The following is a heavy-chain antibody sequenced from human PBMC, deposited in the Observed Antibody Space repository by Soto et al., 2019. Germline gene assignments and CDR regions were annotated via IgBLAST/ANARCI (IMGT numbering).Heavy chain of an antibody. CDR1: GGSFSGYY. D-gene: IGHD3-3*01. CDR3: ARAWVGRGKIFGVVISPTQFDY. J-gene: IGHJ4*02. CDR2: INHSGGT. V-gene: IGHV4-34*01. Sequence: SEPLSLTCAVYGGSFSGYYWSWIRQPPGKGLEWIGEINHSGGTNYNPSLKSRVTISVDTSKNQFSLKLSSVTAADTAVYYCARAWVGRGKIFGVVISPTQFDYWGQGTLVTVSS.